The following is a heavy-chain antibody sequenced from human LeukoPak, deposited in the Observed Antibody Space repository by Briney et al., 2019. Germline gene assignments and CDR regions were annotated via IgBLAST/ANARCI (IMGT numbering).Heavy chain of an antibody. V-gene: IGHV3-48*01. J-gene: IGHJ4*02. CDR2: ISSSSCTI. Sequence: GGSLRLSCAASGFTFSSYSMNWVRQAPGKGLEWVSYISSSSCTIYYADSVKGRFTISRDNGKTSLYLQMNSLRVEDTAVYYCARGPVAGASDLWGQGTLVTVSS. CDR3: ARGPVAGASDL. CDR1: GFTFSSYS. D-gene: IGHD6-19*01.